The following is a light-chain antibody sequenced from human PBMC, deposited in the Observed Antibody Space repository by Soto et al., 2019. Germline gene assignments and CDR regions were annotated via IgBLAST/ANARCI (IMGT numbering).Light chain of an antibody. V-gene: IGKV1-33*01. J-gene: IGKJ4*01. CDR3: QQYDNLPLA. CDR1: QDISNY. CDR2: DAS. Sequence: IQMTQSPSSLSASVGDRVTITCQASQDISNYLHWYQQKPGKAPKLLIYDASNLETGVPSRFSGSGSGTDFTFTISSLQPEDIATYYCQQYDNLPLAFGGGTKVEI.